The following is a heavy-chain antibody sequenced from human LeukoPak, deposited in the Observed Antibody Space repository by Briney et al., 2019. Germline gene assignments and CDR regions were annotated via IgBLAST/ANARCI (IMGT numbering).Heavy chain of an antibody. D-gene: IGHD3-10*01. CDR1: GYTFTSYY. Sequence: GASVKVSCKASGYTFTSYYMHWVRQAPGQGLEWMGIINPSGGRTSYAQKFQGRVTMSRDTSTSTVYMELSSLRSEDTAVYYCARERPVAVRGTYGGPGDYWGQGTLVTVSS. CDR2: INPSGGRT. CDR3: ARERPVAVRGTYGGPGDY. V-gene: IGHV1-46*01. J-gene: IGHJ4*02.